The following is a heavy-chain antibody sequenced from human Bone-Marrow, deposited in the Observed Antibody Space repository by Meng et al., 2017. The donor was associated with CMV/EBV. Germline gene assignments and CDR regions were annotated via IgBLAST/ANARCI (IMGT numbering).Heavy chain of an antibody. D-gene: IGHD5-24*01. CDR2: ISWNSGSI. Sequence: GGSLRLSCAASGFTFDDYAMHWVRQAPGKGLEWVSGISWNSGSIGYADSVKGRFTISRDNAKNSLYLQMNSLRAEDTALYYCVKGLEMAYYYYGMDVWGQGTTVTVSS. J-gene: IGHJ6*02. V-gene: IGHV3-9*01. CDR1: GFTFDDYA. CDR3: VKGLEMAYYYYGMDV.